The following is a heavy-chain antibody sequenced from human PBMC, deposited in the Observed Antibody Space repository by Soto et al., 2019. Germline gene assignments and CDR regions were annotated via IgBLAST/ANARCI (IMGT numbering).Heavy chain of an antibody. D-gene: IGHD6-19*01. CDR2: ISWNSGSI. CDR3: AKADNSSGWFWAYGMDV. CDR1: GFTFDDYA. J-gene: IGHJ6*02. V-gene: IGHV3-9*01. Sequence: EVPLVESGGGLVQPGRSLRLSCAASGFTFDDYAMHWVRQAPGKGLEWVSGISWNSGSIGYADSVKGRFTISRDNAKNSLYLQMNSLGAEDTALYYCAKADNSSGWFWAYGMDVWGQGTTVTVSS.